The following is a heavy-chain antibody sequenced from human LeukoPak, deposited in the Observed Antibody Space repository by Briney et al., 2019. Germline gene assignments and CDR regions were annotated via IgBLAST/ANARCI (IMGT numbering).Heavy chain of an antibody. CDR3: TRDRGNPSGWYGGDY. D-gene: IGHD6-19*01. V-gene: IGHV3-30-3*01. Sequence: GGSLRLSCAASGFTFSNYAIHWVRQAPGKGLEWVAVISHDGSSKYYADSVKGRFTISRDNSKNTLYLQMNSLRAEDTAVYYCTRDRGNPSGWYGGDYWGQGTLVTVSS. J-gene: IGHJ4*02. CDR2: ISHDGSSK. CDR1: GFTFSNYA.